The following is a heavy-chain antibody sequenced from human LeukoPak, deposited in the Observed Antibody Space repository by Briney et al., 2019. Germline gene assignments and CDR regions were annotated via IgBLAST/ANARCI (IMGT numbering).Heavy chain of an antibody. D-gene: IGHD1-26*01. V-gene: IGHV3-33*01. CDR1: GFTFSSNG. CDR3: ARMSGSYLDN. J-gene: IGHJ4*02. Sequence: GGSLRLPCAASGFTFSSNGMQWVRQAPGKGLEWVAVIWYDGSKKYYADSVKGRFTISRDNSKNTMYLQMNSLRAEDTAVYYCARMSGSYLDNWGQGTLVTVSS. CDR2: IWYDGSKK.